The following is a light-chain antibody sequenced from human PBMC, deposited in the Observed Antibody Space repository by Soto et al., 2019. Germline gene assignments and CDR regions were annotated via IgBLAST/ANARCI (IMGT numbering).Light chain of an antibody. CDR3: QQYYSYPLT. J-gene: IGKJ4*01. Sequence: NQMSQSPSSLSASIRDTITISCRASQDIERYLNWYQKKEGRAPQLLMFAAANLESGVPSRFSGSGSGTDFTLTISCLQSEDFATYYCQQYYSYPLTFGGGTKVDIK. CDR2: AAA. CDR1: QDIERY. V-gene: IGKV1-8*01.